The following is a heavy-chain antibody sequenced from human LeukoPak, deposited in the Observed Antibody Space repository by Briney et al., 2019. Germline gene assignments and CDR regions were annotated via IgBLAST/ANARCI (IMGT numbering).Heavy chain of an antibody. D-gene: IGHD3-10*01. CDR3: TTVLRGVIT. V-gene: IGHV3-15*01. J-gene: IGHJ5*02. CDR2: IKSETDGGTI. Sequence: GGSLRLSCAASGLIFGGRWMSWIRQAPGKGLEWVGRIKSETDGGTIDYAAPVKGRFTISRDDSKNTLSLEMNGLKTEDTAVYYCTTVLRGVITWGQGTLVTVSS. CDR1: GLIFGGRW.